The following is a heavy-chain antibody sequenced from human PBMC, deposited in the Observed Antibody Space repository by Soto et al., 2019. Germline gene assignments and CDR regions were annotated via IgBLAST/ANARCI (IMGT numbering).Heavy chain of an antibody. Sequence: NLLESGGGLVKPGGSLRLSCEGSGFLFSHYYMSWIRQGPEKRLELVAYISSNSTAFYYADSVKGRFTVSKDDANKYVFIQMTSVTSDDTATYYCATGDRSRTNNFDTWGQGTQVIVSA. CDR3: ATGDRSRTNNFDT. CDR2: ISSNSTAF. CDR1: GFLFSHYY. V-gene: IGHV3-11*01. J-gene: IGHJ5*02. D-gene: IGHD2-2*01.